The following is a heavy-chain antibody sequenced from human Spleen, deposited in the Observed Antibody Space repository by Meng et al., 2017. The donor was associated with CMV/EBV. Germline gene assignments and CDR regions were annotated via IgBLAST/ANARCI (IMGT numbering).Heavy chain of an antibody. Sequence: GSLRRSCADTGLTFSSNSMTWVRKVTRKGLGWVSTIRSSCSYMYYADSMKGRFTTSRDNDKNSLYLKMNNTRAEDTTMYYCERFYASWGQGTLVTVSS. CDR3: ERFYAS. D-gene: IGHD2/OR15-2a*01. CDR2: IRSSCSYM. J-gene: IGHJ5*02. V-gene: IGHV3-21*01. CDR1: GLTFSSNS.